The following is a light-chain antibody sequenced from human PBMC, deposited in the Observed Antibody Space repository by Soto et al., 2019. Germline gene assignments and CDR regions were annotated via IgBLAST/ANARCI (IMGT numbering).Light chain of an antibody. J-gene: IGKJ4*01. CDR2: SAS. CDR3: QQFKSLPIT. V-gene: IGKV1-9*01. CDR1: QGINSH. Sequence: IQVTQSPSSLSASVGDRVTITCRASQGINSHLAWYQQKPGKAPKVPIHSASTLESGVPSRFSGSGSGTDFTLTISSLQPEDFATYYCQQFKSLPITFGGGTRVEIK.